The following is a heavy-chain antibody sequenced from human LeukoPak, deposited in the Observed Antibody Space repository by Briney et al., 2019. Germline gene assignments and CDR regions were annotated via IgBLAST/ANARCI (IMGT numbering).Heavy chain of an antibody. CDR1: GFTFGDYA. Sequence: GGSLRLSCTASGFTFGDYAMSWFRQAPGKGLEWVGFIRSKAYGGTTEYAASVKGRFTISRDDSKSIAYLQMNSLKTEDTAVYYCTRVGRSSGWYPWYFDYWGQGTLVTVSS. CDR2: IRSKAYGGTT. J-gene: IGHJ4*02. CDR3: TRVGRSSGWYPWYFDY. D-gene: IGHD6-19*01. V-gene: IGHV3-49*03.